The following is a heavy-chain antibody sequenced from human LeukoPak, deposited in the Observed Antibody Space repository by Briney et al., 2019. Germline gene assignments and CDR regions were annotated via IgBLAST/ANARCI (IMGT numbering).Heavy chain of an antibody. Sequence: ASVKVSCKASGYTFTSYDINWVRQATGQGLEWMGWMNPNSGNRGYAQKFQGRVSVTRNTSMSTTYMELSSLRFEDTAVYYCATGGYGSDYFDYWGQGTLVTVSS. CDR2: MNPNSGNR. V-gene: IGHV1-8*01. CDR1: GYTFTSYD. D-gene: IGHD3-10*01. J-gene: IGHJ4*02. CDR3: ATGGYGSDYFDY.